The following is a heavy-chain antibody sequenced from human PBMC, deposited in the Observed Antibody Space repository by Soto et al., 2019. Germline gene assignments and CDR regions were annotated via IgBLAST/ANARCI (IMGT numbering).Heavy chain of an antibody. CDR3: ARDSHGSSGYEICMDV. D-gene: IGHD3-22*01. V-gene: IGHV3-21*01. J-gene: IGHJ6*01. Sequence: GGSLILSCAASGFTFSSYSMNGVRQAPGKGLEWVSSISSSSSYIYYADSVKGRFTISRDNAKNSLYLQMSSLRAEDTAVYYCARDSHGSSGYEICMDVWGPGTTVTVP. CDR1: GFTFSSYS. CDR2: ISSSSSYI.